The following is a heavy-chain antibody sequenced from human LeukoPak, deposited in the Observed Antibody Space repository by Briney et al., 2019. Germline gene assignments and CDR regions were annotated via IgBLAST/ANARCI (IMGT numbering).Heavy chain of an antibody. CDR1: GFTFSNYG. Sequence: GGSLRLSRIASGFTFSNYGMSWVRQAPGKGLEWVSIISGSGDRTLHADSVKGRFTVSRDNSKNTVYLQMNSLRAEDTAVYYCAKDLRNIRTLVDLQMIWGQGTLVIVSS. V-gene: IGHV3-23*01. D-gene: IGHD2-8*02. CDR3: AKDLRNIRTLVDLQMI. J-gene: IGHJ3*02. CDR2: ISGSGDRT.